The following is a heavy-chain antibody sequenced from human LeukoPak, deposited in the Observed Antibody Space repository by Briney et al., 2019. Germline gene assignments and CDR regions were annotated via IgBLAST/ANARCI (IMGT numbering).Heavy chain of an antibody. CDR2: ISWDGGST. Sequence: GGSLRLSCAASGFTFDDYTMHWVRQAPGKGLEWVSLISWDGGSTYYADSVKGRFTISRDNSKNSLYLQMNSLRAEDTALYYCARDYAFDYWGQGTLVTVSS. J-gene: IGHJ4*02. CDR3: ARDYAFDY. CDR1: GFTFDDYT. D-gene: IGHD3-16*01. V-gene: IGHV3-43D*03.